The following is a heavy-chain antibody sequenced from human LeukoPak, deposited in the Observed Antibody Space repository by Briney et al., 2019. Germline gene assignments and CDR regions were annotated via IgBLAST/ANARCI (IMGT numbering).Heavy chain of an antibody. CDR2: ITTTGDRI. Sequence: PGGSLRLSCAASGFTFSNYEMNWVRQAPGKGLEWISYITTTGDRIQYADSVKGRFTISRDNAKNSLYLEMNSLRAEDTGVYFCARDTKDYWGQGTLVTVSS. J-gene: IGHJ4*02. V-gene: IGHV3-48*03. D-gene: IGHD2-2*01. CDR3: ARDTKDY. CDR1: GFTFSNYE.